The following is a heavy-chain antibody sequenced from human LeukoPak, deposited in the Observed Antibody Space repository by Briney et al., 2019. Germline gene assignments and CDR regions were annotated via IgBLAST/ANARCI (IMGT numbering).Heavy chain of an antibody. CDR1: GGSISSSSYF. CDR3: ARHRNVYSFDI. J-gene: IGHJ3*02. D-gene: IGHD1-14*01. V-gene: IGHV4-39*07. Sequence: SETLSLTCTVSGGSISSSSYFWGWIRQPPGKGLEWIGTIYYSGTTYYNPSLRSRVTLSVDTSKNQFSLNLTSVTAADTAVYSCARHRNVYSFDIWGQGTMVTVSS. CDR2: IYYSGTT.